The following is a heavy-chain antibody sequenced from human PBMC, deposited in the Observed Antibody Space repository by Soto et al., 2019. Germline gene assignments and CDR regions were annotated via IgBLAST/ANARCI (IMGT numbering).Heavy chain of an antibody. J-gene: IGHJ4*02. Sequence: GESMKISCKGSGYSFFSHWIGWVRQMPGKGLEWVGIIYPADSETRYSPSFQGQVTISVDKSINTAYLQWSSLKASDTAMYYCARRPWLIGYYDYWGQGTLVTVSS. D-gene: IGHD3-22*01. CDR1: GYSFFSHW. CDR3: ARRPWLIGYYDY. CDR2: IYPADSET. V-gene: IGHV5-51*01.